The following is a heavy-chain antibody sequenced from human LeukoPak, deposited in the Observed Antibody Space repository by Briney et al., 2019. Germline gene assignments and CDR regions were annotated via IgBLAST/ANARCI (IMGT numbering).Heavy chain of an antibody. CDR2: INPNSGGT. J-gene: IGHJ6*03. V-gene: IGHV1-2*02. D-gene: IGHD3-10*01. CDR1: GYTFTGYY. CDR3: ARFGGWGDYYMDV. Sequence: GASVKVSCTASGYTFTGYYMHWVRQAPGQGLEWMGWINPNSGGTNYAQKFQGRVTMTRDTSISTAYMELSRLRSDDTAVYYCARFGGWGDYYMDVWGKGTTVTVSS.